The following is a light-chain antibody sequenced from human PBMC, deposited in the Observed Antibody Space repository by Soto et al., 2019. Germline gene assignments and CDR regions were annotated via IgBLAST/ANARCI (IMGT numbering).Light chain of an antibody. Sequence: EIVMTQSPATLSVSPEERATLSCRASQSVSSNLAWYQHKPGQAPRLLIYATSTRATGVPARFSGSGSGTDFTLTISSLQSEDFAIYFCQQYDKWPPYTFGQGTKLEIK. CDR2: ATS. J-gene: IGKJ2*01. V-gene: IGKV3-15*01. CDR3: QQYDKWPPYT. CDR1: QSVSSN.